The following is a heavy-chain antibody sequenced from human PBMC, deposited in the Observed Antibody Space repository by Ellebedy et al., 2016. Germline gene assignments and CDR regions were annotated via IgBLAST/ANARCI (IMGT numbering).Heavy chain of an antibody. CDR2: IYYSGST. CDR1: GGSISSYY. V-gene: IGHV4-59*13. Sequence: SETLSLXXTVSGGSISSYYWSWIRQPPGKGLEWIGYIYYSGSTNYNPSLKSRVTISVDTSKNQFSLKLSSVTAADTAVYYCARLTAGPWGQGTLVTVSS. D-gene: IGHD1-14*01. CDR3: ARLTAGP. J-gene: IGHJ4*02.